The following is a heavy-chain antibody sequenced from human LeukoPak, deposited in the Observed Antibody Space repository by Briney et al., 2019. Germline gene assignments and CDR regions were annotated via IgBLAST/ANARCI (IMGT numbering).Heavy chain of an antibody. V-gene: IGHV3-23*01. CDR1: GFIFSNYA. Sequence: PGGSLRLSCAASGFIFSNYAMSWVRQAPGEGLEWVSVISGSDSSTYYADSVRGRFTISRDNSKNTLYLQMNSLRAEDTAVYYCAKHLWRDLLWFGEGYYFGFWGQGTLVTVSS. D-gene: IGHD3-10*01. CDR2: ISGSDSST. J-gene: IGHJ4*02. CDR3: AKHLWRDLLWFGEGYYFGF.